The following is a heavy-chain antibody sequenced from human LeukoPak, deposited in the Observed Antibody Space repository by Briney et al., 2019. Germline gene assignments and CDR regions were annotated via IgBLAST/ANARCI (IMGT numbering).Heavy chain of an antibody. CDR1: GYSISSGYY. V-gene: IGHV4-38-2*02. CDR2: IYHSGST. D-gene: IGHD6-13*01. CDR3: ARVDSSRNMDV. J-gene: IGHJ6*03. Sequence: SETLSLTCTASGYSISSGYYWGWVRQPPGKGLEWIGSIYHSGSTYYNPSLKSRVTISVDTSKNQFSLKLSSVTAADTAVYYCARVDSSRNMDVWGKGTTVTVSS.